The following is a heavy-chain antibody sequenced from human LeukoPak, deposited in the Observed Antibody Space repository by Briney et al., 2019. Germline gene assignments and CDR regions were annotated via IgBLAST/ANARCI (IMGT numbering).Heavy chain of an antibody. CDR2: IIPIFGTA. V-gene: IGHV1-69*05. CDR3: ARHGDYGGNWFDP. CDR1: GGTFSSYA. J-gene: IGHJ5*02. D-gene: IGHD4-17*01. Sequence: ASVKVSCKASGGTFSSYAISWVRQAPGQGLEWMGRIIPIFGTANYTQKFQGRVTITTDESTSAAYMELSSLRSEDTAVYYCARHGDYGGNWFDPWGQGTLVTVSS.